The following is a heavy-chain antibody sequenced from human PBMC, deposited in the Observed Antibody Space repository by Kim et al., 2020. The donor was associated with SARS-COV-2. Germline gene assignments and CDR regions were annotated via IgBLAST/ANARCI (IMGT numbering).Heavy chain of an antibody. CDR2: ISWNSGSI. Sequence: GGSLRLSCAASGFTFDDYAMHWVRQAPGKGLEWVSGISWNSGSIGYADSVKGRFTISRDNAKNSLYLQMNSLRAEDTALYYCATINIVATIDYYYGMDV. J-gene: IGHJ6*01. D-gene: IGHD5-12*01. V-gene: IGHV3-9*01. CDR1: GFTFDDYA. CDR3: ATINIVATIDYYYGMDV.